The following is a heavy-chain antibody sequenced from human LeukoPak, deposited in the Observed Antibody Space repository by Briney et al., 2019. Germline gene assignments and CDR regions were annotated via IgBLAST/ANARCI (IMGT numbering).Heavy chain of an antibody. V-gene: IGHV1-46*01. D-gene: IGHD3-22*01. J-gene: IGHJ4*02. CDR3: ARDSRYDSSGLSFDY. CDR1: GYTLTELS. CDR2: INPSDGST. Sequence: GASVKVSCKVSGYTLTELSMHWVRQAPGQGLEWMGIINPSDGSTSYAQKFQGRVTMTRDTSTSTVYMELSSLRSEDTAVYYCARDSRYDSSGLSFDYWGQGTLVTVSS.